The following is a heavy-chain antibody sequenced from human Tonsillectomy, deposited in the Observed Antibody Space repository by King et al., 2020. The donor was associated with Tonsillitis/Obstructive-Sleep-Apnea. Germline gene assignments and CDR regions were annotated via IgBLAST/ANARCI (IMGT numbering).Heavy chain of an antibody. V-gene: IGHV3-23*04. D-gene: IGHD3-3*01. CDR1: GFTFSSYA. J-gene: IGHJ3*02. Sequence: QLVQSGGGLVQPGGSLRLSCAASGFTFSSYAMSWVRQAPGKGLEWVSAISGSGGSTYYADSVKGRFTISRDNSKNTLYLQMNSLRAEDKAVYYCAKRDLRITIFGVVTDLDAFDIWGQGTMVTVSS. CDR3: AKRDLRITIFGVVTDLDAFDI. CDR2: ISGSGGST.